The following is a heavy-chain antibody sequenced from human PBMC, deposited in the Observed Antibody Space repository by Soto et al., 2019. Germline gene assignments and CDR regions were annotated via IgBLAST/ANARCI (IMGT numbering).Heavy chain of an antibody. Sequence: ASVKVSCKASGYTFTSYAMHWVRQAPGQRLEWMGWINAGNGNTKYSQKFQGRVTITRDTSASTAYMELSSLRSEDTAVYYCARSYVDTAMVTDYYYYGMDVWGQGTTVTVSS. J-gene: IGHJ6*02. V-gene: IGHV1-3*01. CDR2: INAGNGNT. D-gene: IGHD5-18*01. CDR3: ARSYVDTAMVTDYYYYGMDV. CDR1: GYTFTSYA.